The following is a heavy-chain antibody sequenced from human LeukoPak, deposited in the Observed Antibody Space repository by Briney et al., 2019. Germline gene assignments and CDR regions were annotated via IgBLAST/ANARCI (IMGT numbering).Heavy chain of an antibody. CDR1: GFTFSTYA. CDR2: ITRGGGDTT. D-gene: IGHD3-10*01. J-gene: IGHJ4*02. V-gene: IGHV3-23*01. Sequence: GGSLRLSCAASGFTFSTYAMYWVRQAPGKGLEWVSHITRGGGDTTSYAESVKGRFTISRDNSRNTLYLQMNSLRAEDTAVYYCVKDWTGSYYALDYWGQGTLVTVSS. CDR3: VKDWTGSYYALDY.